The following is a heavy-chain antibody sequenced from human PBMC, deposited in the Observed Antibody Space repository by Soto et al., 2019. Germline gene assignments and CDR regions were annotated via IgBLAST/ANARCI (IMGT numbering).Heavy chain of an antibody. CDR1: GFAFSSYA. J-gene: IGHJ4*02. V-gene: IGHV3-23*01. D-gene: IGHD6-6*01. Sequence: PGGSLRLSCAASGFAFSSYAMSWVRQAPGKGLEWVSTISASGGSTYYADSVKGRFTISRDNSKNTLDLQMGSLRAEDTALYYCAKGPIAALSYSDYWGQGTLVTVSS. CDR3: AKGPIAALSYSDY. CDR2: ISASGGST.